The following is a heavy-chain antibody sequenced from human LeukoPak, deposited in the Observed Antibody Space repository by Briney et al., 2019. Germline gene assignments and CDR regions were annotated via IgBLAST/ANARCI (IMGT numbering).Heavy chain of an antibody. Sequence: PGGSLRLSCAASGFTFSSYAMSWVRQAPGKGLEWVSVISGSGGSTYYADSVKGRFTISRDNSKNTLYLQMDSLRAEDTAVYYCAKEGSSGFYFFDYWGQGTLVTVSS. J-gene: IGHJ4*02. CDR2: ISGSGGST. V-gene: IGHV3-23*01. CDR1: GFTFSSYA. D-gene: IGHD3-22*01. CDR3: AKEGSSGFYFFDY.